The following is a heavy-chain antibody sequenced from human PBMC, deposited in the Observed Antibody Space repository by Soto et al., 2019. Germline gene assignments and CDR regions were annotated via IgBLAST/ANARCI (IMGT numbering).Heavy chain of an antibody. CDR3: TNVSWSGEASDT. D-gene: IGHD2-21*01. CDR1: GDTFSTYS. V-gene: IGHV1-69*02. CDR2: IIPMPGIA. J-gene: IGHJ3*02. Sequence: QVQLVQSGAEVTKPGSSVKVSCKDSGDTFSTYSMFWVRQAPGQGLAWMGRIIPMPGIANYAQRFQDRITITAEKYTATSFIELSSMRSKDTAIYYCTNVSWSGEASDTWGRRTTVNVSS.